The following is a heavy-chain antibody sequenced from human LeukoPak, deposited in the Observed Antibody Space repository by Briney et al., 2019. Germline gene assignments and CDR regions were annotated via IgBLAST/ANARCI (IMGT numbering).Heavy chain of an antibody. J-gene: IGHJ5*02. Sequence: ASVTVSCKASGYTFTSYAMNWVRQAPGQGLEWMGCINTNTGNPTYAQGFTGRFVFSLDTSVSTAYLQISSLKAEDTAVYYCASTIGVAMGNWFDPWGQGTLVTVSS. D-gene: IGHD3-3*01. CDR3: ASTIGVAMGNWFDP. CDR1: GYTFTSYA. V-gene: IGHV7-4-1*02. CDR2: INTNTGNP.